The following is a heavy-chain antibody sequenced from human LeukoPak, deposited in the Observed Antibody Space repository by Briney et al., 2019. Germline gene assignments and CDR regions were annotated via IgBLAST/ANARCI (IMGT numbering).Heavy chain of an antibody. CDR3: AKRKETVTSYYFDY. J-gene: IGHJ4*02. Sequence: QPGGSLTLSCAASGFTFSSYAMSWLRQAPGKGLEWVTAISGSGGSTYYADSVKGRFTISRDNSKNTLYLQMNTLRAEVTAVYYSAKRKETVTSYYFDYWGQGTLVTVSS. D-gene: IGHD4-17*01. CDR1: GFTFSSYA. CDR2: ISGSGGST. V-gene: IGHV3-23*01.